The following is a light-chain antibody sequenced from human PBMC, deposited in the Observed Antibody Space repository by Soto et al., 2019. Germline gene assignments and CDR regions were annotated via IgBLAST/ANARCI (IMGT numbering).Light chain of an antibody. V-gene: IGKV3-15*01. J-gene: IGKJ5*01. CDR2: VGS. Sequence: EILMTQSPATLSVSPGERVTLSCRASQSVTSNLAWYQQKPGQAPRLLIYVGSTRATGIPARFSGSGSGTEFTLTISSMQSEDFAVYYFQQYNNWPLTFGQGTRLEIK. CDR3: QQYNNWPLT. CDR1: QSVTSN.